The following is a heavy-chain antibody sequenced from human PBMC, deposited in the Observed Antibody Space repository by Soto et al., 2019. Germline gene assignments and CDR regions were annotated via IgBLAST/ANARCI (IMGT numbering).Heavy chain of an antibody. V-gene: IGHV4-39*01. CDR3: ARGNGYNYFFDY. CDR2: MFYSGST. J-gene: IGHJ4*02. CDR1: GGSSSISNSC. D-gene: IGHD5-12*01. Sequence: LETLPLTCNVSGGSSSISNSCWGWIRQPPGKGLEWIGSMFYSGSTYYNPSPKSRVTISVDTSKNQFSVKLSSVTAADTAVYYCARGNGYNYFFDYWGPGTLVTVSS.